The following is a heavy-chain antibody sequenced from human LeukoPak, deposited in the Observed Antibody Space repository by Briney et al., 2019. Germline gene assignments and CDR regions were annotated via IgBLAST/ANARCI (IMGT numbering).Heavy chain of an antibody. D-gene: IGHD1-26*01. CDR2: ISSSGSTI. V-gene: IGHV3-11*01. CDR3: ARDRRGSQYLNWFDP. J-gene: IGHJ5*02. CDR1: GFTFSGAW. Sequence: GGSLRLSCATSGFTFSGAWMSWVRQAPGKGLEWVSYISSSGSTIYYADSVKGRFTISRDNAKNSLYLQMNSLRAEDTAVYYCARDRRGSQYLNWFDPWGQGTLVTVSS.